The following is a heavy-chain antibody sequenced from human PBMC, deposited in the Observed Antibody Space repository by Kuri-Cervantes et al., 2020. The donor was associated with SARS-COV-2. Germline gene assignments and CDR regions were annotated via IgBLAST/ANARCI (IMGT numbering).Heavy chain of an antibody. J-gene: IGHJ4*02. Sequence: SVKVSCKASGGTFSSYAISWVRQAPGQGLEWMGGIIPIFGTANYAQKFQGRVTMTRDTSISTAYMELSRLRSDDTAVYYCARDGRGRVAFDYWGQGTLVTVSS. D-gene: IGHD2-15*01. CDR2: IIPIFGTA. V-gene: IGHV1-69*05. CDR3: ARDGRGRVAFDY. CDR1: GGTFSSYA.